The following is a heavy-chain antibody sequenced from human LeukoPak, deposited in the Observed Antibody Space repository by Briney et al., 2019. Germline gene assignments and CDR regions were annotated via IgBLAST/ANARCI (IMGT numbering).Heavy chain of an antibody. CDR2: IKGSGSFT. CDR3: ARDPNGDYIGAFDF. D-gene: IGHD4-17*01. Sequence: GGSLRLSCAGSGFTFSNYALIWVRQAPGRGLEWVSAIKGSGSFTKYADSVTGRFTISRDNSKNMLYLQMSSLTADDTAIYYCARDPNGDYIGAFDFGGQGTMVTVSS. V-gene: IGHV3-23*01. CDR1: GFTFSNYA. J-gene: IGHJ3*01.